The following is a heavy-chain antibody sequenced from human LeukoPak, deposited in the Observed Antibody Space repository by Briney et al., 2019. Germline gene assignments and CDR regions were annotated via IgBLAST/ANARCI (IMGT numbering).Heavy chain of an antibody. CDR1: GFTCSNYG. V-gene: IGHV3-30*18. CDR3: AKNWQQLVLRLGYFDL. Sequence: GGSLRLSCAASGFTCSNYGMYWVRQAPGEGLEWVAVISYDGNNKYYVDSVKGRFTISRDNSKNTLYLQMNSLRADDTAVYYCAKNWQQLVLRLGYFDLWGRGTLVTVSS. J-gene: IGHJ2*01. CDR2: ISYDGNNK. D-gene: IGHD6-13*01.